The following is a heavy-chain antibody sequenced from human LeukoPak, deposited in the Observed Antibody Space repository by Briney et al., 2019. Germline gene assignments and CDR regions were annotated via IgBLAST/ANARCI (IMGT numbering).Heavy chain of an antibody. V-gene: IGHV5-51*01. CDR3: ASRGGYCSSTCCSDAFDI. CDR2: IYPGDSDT. Sequence: GESLKISCKGSGYSFTSYWIGWVRQMPGKGLEWMGIIYPGDSDTRYSPSFQGQVTISADKSISTAYLQWSSLKASDTAMYYCASRGGYCSSTCCSDAFDIWGQGTMVTVSS. J-gene: IGHJ3*02. D-gene: IGHD2-2*01. CDR1: GYSFTSYW.